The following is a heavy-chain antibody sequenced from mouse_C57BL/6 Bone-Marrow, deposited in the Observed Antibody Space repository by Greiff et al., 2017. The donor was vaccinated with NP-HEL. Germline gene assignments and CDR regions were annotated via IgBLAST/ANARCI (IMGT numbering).Heavy chain of an antibody. J-gene: IGHJ1*03. V-gene: IGHV1-74*01. CDR1: GYTFTSYW. Sequence: QVQLQQSGAGRVKPGASVKVSCKASGYTFTSYWMHWVKQRPGQGLEWIGRMECSDSDTNYNQKFKGKATLTVDKSSSTAYMKLISLTSEDSAVYYCASITTVVARSFDVWGTGTTVTVSS. CDR3: ASITTVVARSFDV. CDR2: MECSDSDT. D-gene: IGHD1-1*01.